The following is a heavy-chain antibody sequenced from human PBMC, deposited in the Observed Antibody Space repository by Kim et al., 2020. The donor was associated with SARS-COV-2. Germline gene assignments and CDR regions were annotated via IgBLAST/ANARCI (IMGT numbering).Heavy chain of an antibody. D-gene: IGHD6-25*01. CDR2: IKRDVTTI. Sequence: GGSLRLSCEASGFTFSTYWMHWVRQAPGKGLVWVARIKRDVTTITYADSVKGRFSISRDNAKNALYLQMHSLRAEDTAVYYCARGSSEIGAAFDVWGQGT. CDR1: GFTFSTYW. CDR3: ARGSSEIGAAFDV. J-gene: IGHJ3*01. V-gene: IGHV3-74*01.